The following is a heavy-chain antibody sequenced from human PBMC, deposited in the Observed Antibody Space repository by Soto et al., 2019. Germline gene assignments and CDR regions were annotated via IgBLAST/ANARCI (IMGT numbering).Heavy chain of an antibody. D-gene: IGHD2-8*01. CDR1: VCSLSDQC. Sequence: GESLKISCKGSVCSLSDQCIDWLRHTADRGLEWSGFVFLCDSDARYSPAFQGQVTMSADRSSTYLQWSSLKASDTGIYYCARSRGWCSDGVCYSWRFDAWGQGTRVTVSS. CDR2: VFLCDSDA. CDR3: ARSRGWCSDGVCYSWRFDA. V-gene: IGHV5-51*01. J-gene: IGHJ5*02.